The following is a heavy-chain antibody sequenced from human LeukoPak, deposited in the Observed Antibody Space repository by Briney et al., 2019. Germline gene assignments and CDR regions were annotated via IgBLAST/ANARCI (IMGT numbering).Heavy chain of an antibody. CDR3: ARGRLGELSLLNWFDP. Sequence: KPSETLSLTCTVSGGSISSYYWSWIRQPPGKGLEWIGYIYYSGSTNYNPSLKSRVTISVDTSKNQFSLKLSSVTAADTAVYYCARGRLGELSLLNWFDPWGQGTLVTVSS. CDR2: IYYSGST. V-gene: IGHV4-59*01. J-gene: IGHJ5*02. D-gene: IGHD3-16*02. CDR1: GGSISSYY.